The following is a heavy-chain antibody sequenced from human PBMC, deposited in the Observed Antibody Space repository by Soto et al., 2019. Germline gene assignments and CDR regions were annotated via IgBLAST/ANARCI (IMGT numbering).Heavy chain of an antibody. CDR1: SFNFSNHW. Sequence: GGSLRLSCAASSFNFSNHWMHWVRQRPGEGLVWVSRITSDGKSKAYAESVKGRFAISRDNAKNTLYLQMNGLTAEDTAVYYCARESGDWPLNWFDPWGQGTLVTVSS. CDR3: ARESGDWPLNWFDP. D-gene: IGHD2-21*02. CDR2: ITSDGKSK. J-gene: IGHJ5*02. V-gene: IGHV3-74*01.